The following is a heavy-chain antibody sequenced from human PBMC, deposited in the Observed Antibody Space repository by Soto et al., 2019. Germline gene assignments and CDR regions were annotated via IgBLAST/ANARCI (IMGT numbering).Heavy chain of an antibody. CDR2: VYHSGTK. CDR3: ARSQSGSHADVPPL. J-gene: IGHJ4*02. Sequence: KTSETLSLTCTVSGGSISGSDHYWGWIRQPPGKGLEWIGSVYHSGTKYYKPSLRGRVTISVDTSKNQFSLNLSSVTAADTAVYFCARSQSGSHADVPPLWGQGTLVTVYS. V-gene: IGHV4-39*01. D-gene: IGHD1-26*01. CDR1: GGSISGSDHY.